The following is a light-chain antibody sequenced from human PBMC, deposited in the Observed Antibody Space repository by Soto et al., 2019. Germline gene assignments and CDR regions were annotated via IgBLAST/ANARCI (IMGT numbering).Light chain of an antibody. CDR1: SSDVGGYNY. V-gene: IGLV2-14*01. CDR3: SSYTSSSTLGGV. CDR2: DVS. J-gene: IGLJ1*01. Sequence: QSVLTQPASVSGSPGQSITISCTGTSSDVGGYNYVSWYQQHPGKAHKLMIYDVSNRPSGVSNRFSGSKSGNTASLTISGLQAEDEADYYCSSYTSSSTLGGVFGTGTKVTVL.